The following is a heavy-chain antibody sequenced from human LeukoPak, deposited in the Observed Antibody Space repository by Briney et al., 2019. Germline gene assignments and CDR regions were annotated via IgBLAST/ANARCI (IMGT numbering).Heavy chain of an antibody. Sequence: SETLSLTCTVSGGSISSYYWSWIRQPPGKGLEWIGYIYYSGSTNYNPSLRSRAAMSVDTSKNDFSLRLSSVTAADTGIYYCVRDSSATLAFDIWGQGTIVTVSS. V-gene: IGHV4-59*12. J-gene: IGHJ3*02. CDR3: VRDSSATLAFDI. CDR1: GGSISSYY. CDR2: IYYSGST. D-gene: IGHD6-25*01.